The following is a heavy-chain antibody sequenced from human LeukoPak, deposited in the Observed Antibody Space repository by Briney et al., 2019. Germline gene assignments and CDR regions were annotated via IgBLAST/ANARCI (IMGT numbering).Heavy chain of an antibody. CDR3: ARGERGNYYMDV. CDR1: GVSFSGYY. Sequence: PSETLSLTCAVYGVSFSGYYWSWIRQPPGKGLEWIGEINHGGSTNYNPSLKSRVTISVDTSKNQFSLKLSSVTAADTAVYYCARGERGNYYMDVWGKGTTVTVSS. D-gene: IGHD1-26*01. J-gene: IGHJ6*03. CDR2: INHGGST. V-gene: IGHV4-34*01.